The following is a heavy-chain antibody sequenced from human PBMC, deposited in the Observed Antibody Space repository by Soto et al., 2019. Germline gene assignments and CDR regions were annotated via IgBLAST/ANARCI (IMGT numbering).Heavy chain of an antibody. Sequence: QVQLQESGPGLVKPSGTLSLTCAVSGGSISNDNWWSWVRQPLGKGLEWIGEIHHIGRTSYNPSLKSRVTISVDKSNNQFSLMLNSVTAADTAVYYCAFNGYYALRIWGQGTLVTVSS. D-gene: IGHD1-26*01. V-gene: IGHV4-4*02. CDR3: AFNGYYALRI. CDR1: GGSISNDNW. CDR2: IHHIGRT. J-gene: IGHJ3*02.